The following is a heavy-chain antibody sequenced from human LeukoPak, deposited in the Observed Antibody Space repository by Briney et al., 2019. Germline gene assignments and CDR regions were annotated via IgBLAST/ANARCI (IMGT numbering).Heavy chain of an antibody. Sequence: ASVKVSCKASGYTFTGYYMHWVRQATGQGLEWMGWMNPNSGNTGYAQKFQGRVTMTRNTSISTAYMELSSLRSEDTAVYYCARTRFVIHDYGLELARPMPENWFDPWGQGTLVTVSS. CDR1: GYTFTGYY. D-gene: IGHD4-17*01. CDR2: MNPNSGNT. J-gene: IGHJ5*02. CDR3: ARTRFVIHDYGLELARPMPENWFDP. V-gene: IGHV1-8*02.